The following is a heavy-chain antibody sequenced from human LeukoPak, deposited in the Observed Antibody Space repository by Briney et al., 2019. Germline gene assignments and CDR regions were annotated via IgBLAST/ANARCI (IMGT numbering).Heavy chain of an antibody. CDR3: ARLGDYYDSSGYFDAFDI. Sequence: PSETLSLTCTVSGGSISSSSYHWGWIRQPPGKGLEWIVSILYSGNTWYNPSLKSRVTISVDTSKNQFSLKLGAVTDADAAVYYCARLGDYYDSSGYFDAFDIWGQGTMVTVFS. V-gene: IGHV4-39*01. CDR2: ILYSGNT. CDR1: GGSISSSSYH. J-gene: IGHJ3*02. D-gene: IGHD3-22*01.